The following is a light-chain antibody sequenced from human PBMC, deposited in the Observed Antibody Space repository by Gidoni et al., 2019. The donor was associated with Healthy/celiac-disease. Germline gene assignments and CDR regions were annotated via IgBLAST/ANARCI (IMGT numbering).Light chain of an antibody. CDR3: QQRSNWPT. J-gene: IGKJ5*01. V-gene: IGKV3-11*01. Sequence: IVLTQSPATLSLSPGERATLSCRASQSVSSYLAWYQQKPCQAPRLLTYDASTGATGIPARCSCSGSGTDFTLTISSLEPEEFAVYYCQQRSNWPTFGQGTRLEIK. CDR2: DAS. CDR1: QSVSSY.